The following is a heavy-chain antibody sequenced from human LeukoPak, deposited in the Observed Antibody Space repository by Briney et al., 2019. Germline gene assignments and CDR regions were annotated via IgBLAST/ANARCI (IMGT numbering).Heavy chain of an antibody. D-gene: IGHD1-26*01. Sequence: GGSLRLSCAASGFTFSNVWMNWVRQAPGKGREWVGRIRSKTHGEAIDYAAPVRGRFTISRDDSKNTLYLQMNSLKAEDTAIYYCAREVGTPQAFDIWGQGTMVTVSS. CDR1: GFTFSNVW. J-gene: IGHJ3*02. V-gene: IGHV3-15*07. CDR2: IRSKTHGEAI. CDR3: AREVGTPQAFDI.